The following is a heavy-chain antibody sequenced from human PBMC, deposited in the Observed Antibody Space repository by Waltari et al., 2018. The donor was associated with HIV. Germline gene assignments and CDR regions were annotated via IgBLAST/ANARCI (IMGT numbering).Heavy chain of an antibody. Sequence: QVKLQQWGSGRLQESETLSLSRAIYGGAFSDSYWTWIRQSPQKGLEWIGEVSQTGGTDDNPARKSRVSRSVDTSKGQFFLAVTSLTAADTAVYYCARGTVIAGDFRFYDYYHGMDVWGQGTTVTVSS. J-gene: IGHJ6*02. D-gene: IGHD2-21*01. CDR1: GGAFSDSY. CDR2: VSQTGGT. V-gene: IGHV4-34*02. CDR3: ARGTVIAGDFRFYDYYHGMDV.